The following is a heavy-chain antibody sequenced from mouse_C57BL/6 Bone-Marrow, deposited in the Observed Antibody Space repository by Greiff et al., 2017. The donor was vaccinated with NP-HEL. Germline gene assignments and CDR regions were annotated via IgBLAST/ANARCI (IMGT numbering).Heavy chain of an antibody. D-gene: IGHD2-3*01. J-gene: IGHJ4*01. CDR3: AKNNGIYDGYYDAMDY. V-gene: IGHV2-5*01. CDR1: GFSLTSYG. Sequence: VNVVESGPGLVQPSQSLSITCTVSGFSLTSYGVHWVRQSPGKGLEWLGVIWRGGSTDYNAAFMSRLSITKDNSKSQVFFKMNSLQADDTAIYYCAKNNGIYDGYYDAMDYWGQGTSVTVSS. CDR2: IWRGGST.